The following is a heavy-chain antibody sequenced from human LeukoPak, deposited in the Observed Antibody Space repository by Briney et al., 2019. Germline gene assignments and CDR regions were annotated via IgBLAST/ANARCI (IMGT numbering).Heavy chain of an antibody. J-gene: IGHJ6*02. CDR3: AKDLLPYRPYGMDV. Sequence: GGSLRLSCAAAGFTFDDYAMHWVRQAPGKGLEWVSLISGDGGSTYYADSVKGRFTISRDNSKNSLYLQMNSLRTEDTALYYCAKDLLPYRPYGMDVWGQGTTVTVSS. CDR1: GFTFDDYA. CDR2: ISGDGGST. V-gene: IGHV3-43*02. D-gene: IGHD5-18*01.